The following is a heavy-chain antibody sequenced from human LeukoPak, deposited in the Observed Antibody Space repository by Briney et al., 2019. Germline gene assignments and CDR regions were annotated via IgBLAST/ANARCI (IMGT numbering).Heavy chain of an antibody. D-gene: IGHD3-16*01. CDR2: IILIFGTA. CDR3: ARVWGLRLGEFEDNWFDP. CDR1: GGTFSSYA. J-gene: IGHJ5*02. Sequence: SVKVSCKASGGTFSSYAISWVRQAPGQGLEWMGGIILIFGTANYAQKFQGRVTITTDESTSTAYMELSSLRSEDTAVYYCARVWGLRLGEFEDNWFDPWGQGILVTVSS. V-gene: IGHV1-69*05.